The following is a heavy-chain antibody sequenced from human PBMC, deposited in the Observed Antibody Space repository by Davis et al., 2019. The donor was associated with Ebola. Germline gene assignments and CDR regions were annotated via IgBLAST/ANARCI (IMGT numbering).Heavy chain of an antibody. D-gene: IGHD3-3*01. CDR2: ISAYNGNT. J-gene: IGHJ4*02. Sequence: AASVKVSCKASGYTFTGYYMHWVRQAPGQGLEWMGWISAYNGNTNYAQKLQGRVTMTTDTSTSTAYMELRSLRSDDTAVYYCARVSYDFWSGFDYWGQGTLVTVSS. V-gene: IGHV1-18*04. CDR1: GYTFTGYY. CDR3: ARVSYDFWSGFDY.